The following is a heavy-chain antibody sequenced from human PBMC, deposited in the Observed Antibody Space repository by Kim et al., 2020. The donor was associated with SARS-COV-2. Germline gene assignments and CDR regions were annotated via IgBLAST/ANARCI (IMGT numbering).Heavy chain of an antibody. CDR1: GFTFSSYS. J-gene: IGHJ4*02. D-gene: IGHD5-12*01. Sequence: GGSLRLSCAASGFTFSSYSMNWVRQAPGKGLEWVSSISSSSSYIYYADSVKGRFTISRDNAKNSLYLQMNSLRAEDTAVYYCARVGIVATIAPIDYWGQGTLVTVSS. CDR2: ISSSSSYI. CDR3: ARVGIVATIAPIDY. V-gene: IGHV3-21*01.